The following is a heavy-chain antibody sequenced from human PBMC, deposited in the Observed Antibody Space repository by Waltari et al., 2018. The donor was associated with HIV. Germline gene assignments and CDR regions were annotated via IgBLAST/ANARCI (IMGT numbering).Heavy chain of an antibody. D-gene: IGHD3-10*01. CDR1: GGSLSSGYFS. V-gene: IGHV4-30-2*01. CDR2: IYEKGNT. Sequence: QLQLHESGSRLVKSSQTLPLTSAVSGGSLSSGYFSWTWTRQPPGKGLEWIVYIYEKGNTYYILSLKNRVTISVDKSNNRFSLKLSSVTVADTAVYDCVRGAGSGFDYWGQGILVTVSS. CDR3: VRGAGSGFDY. J-gene: IGHJ4*02.